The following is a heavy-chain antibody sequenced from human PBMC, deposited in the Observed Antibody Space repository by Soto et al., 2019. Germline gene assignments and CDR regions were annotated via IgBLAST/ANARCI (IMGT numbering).Heavy chain of an antibody. D-gene: IGHD4-4*01. CDR2: IYFTGKA. CDR3: AKDPSPQPIPAVTPGWFDP. Sequence: PSETLSLTCTVSGDSIRDGGYYWAWIRQRPGQGLEWMGYIYFTGKANCNPSLENRLTMSVDMSRRQLYLRLTSVTAADTTVYFCAKDPSPQPIPAVTPGWFDPWGQGIAVTVSS. J-gene: IGHJ5*02. CDR1: GDSIRDGGYY. V-gene: IGHV4-31*03.